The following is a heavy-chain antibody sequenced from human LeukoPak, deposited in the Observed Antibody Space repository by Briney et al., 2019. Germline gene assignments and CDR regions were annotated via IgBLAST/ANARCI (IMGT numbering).Heavy chain of an antibody. Sequence: SETLSLTCTVSGGSISSNNYFWGGTRQPPGRGLEWVGSIYDSGSTYYNPSLKSRVTISVDTSKDQVSLKLNSVTAADTAMSYSQPRFLPWLLDYWGQGTLVTASS. J-gene: IGHJ4*02. D-gene: IGHD3-3*01. CDR1: GGSISSNNYF. CDR2: IYDSGST. CDR3: QPRFLPWLLDY. V-gene: IGHV4-39*01.